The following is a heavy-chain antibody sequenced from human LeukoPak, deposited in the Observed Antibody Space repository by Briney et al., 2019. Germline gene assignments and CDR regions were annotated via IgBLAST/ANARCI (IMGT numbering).Heavy chain of an antibody. CDR1: GYSIGNGYY. CDR3: ASSNYCVSTSCPRNYHYYYIDV. D-gene: IGHD2-2*01. Sequence: SETLSLTCAVSGYSIGNGYYWGWIRQPAGKGLEWIGSMYHTGNSHYNPSLKSRVTMSVDTSTNQFSLKVTSVTAADTAIYYCASSNYCVSTSCPRNYHYYYIDVWGTGASVTVSS. V-gene: IGHV4-38-2*01. J-gene: IGHJ6*03. CDR2: MYHTGNS.